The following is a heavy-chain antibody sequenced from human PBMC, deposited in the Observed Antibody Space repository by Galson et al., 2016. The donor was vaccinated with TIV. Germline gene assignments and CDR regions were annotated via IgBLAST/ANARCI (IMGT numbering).Heavy chain of an antibody. Sequence: SLRLSCAASGFTVGDNYMTWVRQAPGKGLEWVSLIYSDGTTSFADSVRGRFTVSRDNSKNTLYLQMKSLRVEDTALYFRARERRFCGNECYLYYYYGMDVWGQGTSVTVSS. D-gene: IGHD2-21*01. CDR1: GFTVGDNY. CDR2: IYSDGTT. V-gene: IGHV3-66*02. J-gene: IGHJ6*02. CDR3: ARERRFCGNECYLYYYYGMDV.